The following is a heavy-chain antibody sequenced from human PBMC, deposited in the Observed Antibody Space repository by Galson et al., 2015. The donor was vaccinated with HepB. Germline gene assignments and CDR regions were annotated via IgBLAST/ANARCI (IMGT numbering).Heavy chain of an antibody. CDR1: GYTFTSYG. J-gene: IGHJ4*02. V-gene: IGHV1-18*01. CDR2: ISAYNGNT. CDR3: ARDWAYCSGGSCYFDY. Sequence: SVKVSCKASGYTFTSYGISWMRQAPGQGLEWMGWISAYNGNTNYAQKLQGRVTMTTDTSTSTAYMELRSLRSDDTAVYYCARDWAYCSGGSCYFDYWGQGTLVTVSS. D-gene: IGHD2-15*01.